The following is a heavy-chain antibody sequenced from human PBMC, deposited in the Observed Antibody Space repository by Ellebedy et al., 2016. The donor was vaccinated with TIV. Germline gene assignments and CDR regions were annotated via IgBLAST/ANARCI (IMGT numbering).Heavy chain of an antibody. CDR2: INHSGST. D-gene: IGHD2-2*02. CDR1: GGSFSGYY. Sequence: SETLSLTXAVYGGSFSGYYWSWIRQPPGKGLEWIGEINHSGSTNYNPSLKSRVTISVDTSKNQFSLKLSSMTAADTAVYYCARGRKAYCSSTSCYTVGLDYWGQGTLVTASS. CDR3: ARGRKAYCSSTSCYTVGLDY. J-gene: IGHJ4*02. V-gene: IGHV4-34*01.